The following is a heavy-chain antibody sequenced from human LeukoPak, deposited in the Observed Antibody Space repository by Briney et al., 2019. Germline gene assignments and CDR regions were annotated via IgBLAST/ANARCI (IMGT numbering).Heavy chain of an antibody. Sequence: ASVKVSCKASGYTVNNHYMYWVRQAPGQGLEWMGVINPSGGSTSYAQKFQGRVTMTRDTSTRTVYMEVNSLRSEDTAVYYCARGETGTSFDWFDPWGQGTLVTVSS. V-gene: IGHV1-46*02. D-gene: IGHD1-7*01. CDR3: ARGETGTSFDWFDP. CDR2: INPSGGST. J-gene: IGHJ5*02. CDR1: GYTVNNHY.